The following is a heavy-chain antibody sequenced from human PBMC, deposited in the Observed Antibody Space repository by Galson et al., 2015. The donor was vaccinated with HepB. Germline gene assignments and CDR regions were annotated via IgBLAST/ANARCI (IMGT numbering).Heavy chain of an antibody. CDR3: ARNQRVVVTSMSVYDAFDI. V-gene: IGHV3-33*01. J-gene: IGHJ3*02. D-gene: IGHD2-21*02. Sequence: SLRLSCAASGFNLTTFGMHWVRQAPGKGLEWVSVIWNDGNYKSYTDSVKGRFTISRDNFKNTLSLQMNSLRAEDTAIYYCARNQRVVVTSMSVYDAFDIWGQGTMVTVSS. CDR1: GFNLTTFG. CDR2: IWNDGNYK.